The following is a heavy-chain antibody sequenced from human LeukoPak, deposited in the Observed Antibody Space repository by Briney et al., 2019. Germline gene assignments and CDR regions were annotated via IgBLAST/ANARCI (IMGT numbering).Heavy chain of an antibody. V-gene: IGHV3-30*18. J-gene: IGHJ4*02. CDR3: AKKSPGTYYAPPDY. D-gene: IGHD3-10*01. CDR1: GFTFMSYG. CDR2: TSYDGSNT. Sequence: RSLRLSCAASGFTFMSYGMHWVRQAPGKGLEWVAVTSYDGSNTHYADSVKGRFTISRDNSKNTLYLQMNSLRPEDTAVYYCAKKSPGTYYAPPDYWGQGTLVAVSS.